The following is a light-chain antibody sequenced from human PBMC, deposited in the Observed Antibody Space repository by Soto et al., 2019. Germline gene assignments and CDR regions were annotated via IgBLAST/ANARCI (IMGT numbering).Light chain of an antibody. CDR2: AAS. V-gene: IGKV3D-20*02. CDR3: QQRSNWLRT. J-gene: IGKJ4*01. Sequence: ETELSPSPGTLSLSPGERATLSCRASQSVRNNYLAWYQQRPGRAPRLLIYAASSRATGIPDRFSGSGSGTDFTLTISRLEPEDFAVYYCQQRSNWLRTFGGGTKVDIK. CDR1: QSVRNNY.